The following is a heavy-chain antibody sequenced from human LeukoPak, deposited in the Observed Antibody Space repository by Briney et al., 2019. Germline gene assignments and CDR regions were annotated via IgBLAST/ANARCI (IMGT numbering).Heavy chain of an antibody. CDR1: EYSFTSYW. CDR3: ARQWLVDPNWFDP. Sequence: GESLKIYCKVSEYSFTSYWIGWVRQMPGKGLEWMGIIYPGDSDTRYSPSFQGQVTISADKSISTAYLQWSSLKASDTAMYYCARQWLVDPNWFDPWGQGTLVTVS. V-gene: IGHV5-51*01. D-gene: IGHD6-19*01. J-gene: IGHJ5*02. CDR2: IYPGDSDT.